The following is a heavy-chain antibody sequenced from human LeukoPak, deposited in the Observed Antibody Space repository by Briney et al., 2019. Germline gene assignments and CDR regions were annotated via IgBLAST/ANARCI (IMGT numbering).Heavy chain of an antibody. CDR2: INPSGGSI. D-gene: IGHD6-13*01. CDR3: AKAPRNSSTMLDY. V-gene: IGHV1-46*01. Sequence: ASVKVSCKASGYTFTSYWIQWVRQAPGQGLEWMGLINPSGGSIAYAHRFQGRVAMTRDTSTSIVYMDLSSLRSEDTAVYYCAKAPRNSSTMLDYWGQGTLLTVSS. CDR1: GYTFTSYW. J-gene: IGHJ4*02.